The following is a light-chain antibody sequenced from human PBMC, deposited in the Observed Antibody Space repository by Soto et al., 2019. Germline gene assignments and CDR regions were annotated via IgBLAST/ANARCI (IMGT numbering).Light chain of an antibody. V-gene: IGKV1-33*01. CDR2: DAS. Sequence: DIQMTQSPSSLAASVGDRVTSTCQATQDINIYLNWYQQKPGKAPNLLIYDASNLEIGVPSRFSGSGSGTHFTFTISSLQTEDIGTYYCQQYDILPITFGRGTRREIK. J-gene: IGKJ5*01. CDR1: QDINIY. CDR3: QQYDILPIT.